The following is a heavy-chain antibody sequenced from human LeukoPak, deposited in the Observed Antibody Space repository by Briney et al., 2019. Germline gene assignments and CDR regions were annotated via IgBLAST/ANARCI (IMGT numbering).Heavy chain of an antibody. CDR2: INHSGST. V-gene: IGHV4-34*01. CDR3: ARRASSSWLYYYYYYMDV. J-gene: IGHJ6*03. D-gene: IGHD6-13*01. Sequence: SETLSLTCAVYGGSFSGYYWSWIRQPPGKGLEWIGEINHSGSTNYNPSLKSRVTISVDTSKNQFSLKLSSVTAADTAVYYCARRASSSWLYYYYYYMDVWGKGTTVTISS. CDR1: GGSFSGYY.